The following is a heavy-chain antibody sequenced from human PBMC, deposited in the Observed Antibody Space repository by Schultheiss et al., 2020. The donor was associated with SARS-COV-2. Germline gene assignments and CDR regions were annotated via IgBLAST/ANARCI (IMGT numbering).Heavy chain of an antibody. J-gene: IGHJ4*02. V-gene: IGHV4-59*12. CDR1: GDSIGSFH. CDR3: ASRRDSSGFGFDY. Sequence: SQTLSLTCTVSGDSIGSFHWSWVRQPPGKGLEWIGYIYYSGSTNYNPSLKSRVTISADTSKNQFSLKVTSVTAADTAVYYCASRRDSSGFGFDYWGQGTLVTVSS. D-gene: IGHD3-22*01. CDR2: IYYSGST.